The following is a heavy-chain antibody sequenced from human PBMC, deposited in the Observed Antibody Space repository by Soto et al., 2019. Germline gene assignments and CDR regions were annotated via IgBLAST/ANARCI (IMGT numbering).Heavy chain of an antibody. J-gene: IGHJ3*02. CDR3: ARRSREYSGAALDI. Sequence: SETLSLPCRVLGGSIYSSNYYWAWIRQPPGKGLGWIGTIYYSGSTYYNPSLKSRLTISVDTSKNQFSLYLISVNAADTVLYYCARRSREYSGAALDIWGKGTMVTVSS. CDR1: GGSIYSSNYY. D-gene: IGHD2-15*01. CDR2: IYYSGST. V-gene: IGHV4-39*01.